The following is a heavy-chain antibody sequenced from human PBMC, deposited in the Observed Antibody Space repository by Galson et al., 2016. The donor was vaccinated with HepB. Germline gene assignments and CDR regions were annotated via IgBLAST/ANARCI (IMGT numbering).Heavy chain of an antibody. D-gene: IGHD2-15*01. CDR1: GYPFTGYG. V-gene: IGHV1-18*01. J-gene: IGHJ4*02. Sequence: SVKVSCKASGYPFTGYGFSWMRQAPGQGPEWMGWISTYNGNTKYAQRVQGRVTLTTDTATRTAYMELRSLRSDDTAVYYCARDHRGYCSDTVCPFYFDRWGQGTLVTVSS. CDR3: ARDHRGYCSDTVCPFYFDR. CDR2: ISTYNGNT.